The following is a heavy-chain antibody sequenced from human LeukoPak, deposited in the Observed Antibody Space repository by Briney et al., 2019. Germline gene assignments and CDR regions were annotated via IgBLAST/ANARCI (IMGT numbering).Heavy chain of an antibody. CDR2: IIPIFGTA. D-gene: IGHD3-22*01. J-gene: IGHJ6*03. CDR3: ARAGVVYYDSSGYYPQYYYYYYMDV. Sequence: SVKVSCKASGGTFSSYAISWVRQAPGQGLEWMGGIIPIFGTANYAQKFQGRVTITADKFTSTAYMELSSLRSEDTAVYYCARAGVVYYDSSGYYPQYYYYYYMDVWGKGTTVTASS. CDR1: GGTFSSYA. V-gene: IGHV1-69*06.